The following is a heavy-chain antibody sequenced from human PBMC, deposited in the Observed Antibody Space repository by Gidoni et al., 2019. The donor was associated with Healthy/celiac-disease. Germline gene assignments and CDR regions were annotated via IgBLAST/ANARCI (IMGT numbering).Heavy chain of an antibody. CDR1: GGTFSSNA. D-gene: IGHD2-2*01. CDR2: IIPILGIA. J-gene: IGHJ6*02. Sequence: QVQLVQSGAEVKKPGSSVKVSCKASGGTFSSNAISWVRQAPPGQGLEWMGRIIPILGIANYAQKYQCRVTITAVKSTSTAYMELSSLRSEDTAVYYCARAVPAATGYYYYYGMDVWCQGTTVTVSS. CDR3: ARAVPAATGYYYYYGMDV. V-gene: IGHV1-69*04.